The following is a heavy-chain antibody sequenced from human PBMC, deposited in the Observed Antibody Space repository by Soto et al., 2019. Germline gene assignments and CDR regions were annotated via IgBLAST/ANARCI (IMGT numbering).Heavy chain of an antibody. J-gene: IGHJ4*02. CDR1: GFTFNNYA. CDR3: AKDRLAGNFDY. CDR2: ISATGGST. V-gene: IGHV3-23*01. Sequence: GGFLRLSCAASGFTFNNYAMNWVRQAPGKGLEWVATISATGGSTYYADSVKGRFTISRDNSKNTLYLQMNGLRVEDTAVYYCAKDRLAGNFDYWGQGTQVTVSS.